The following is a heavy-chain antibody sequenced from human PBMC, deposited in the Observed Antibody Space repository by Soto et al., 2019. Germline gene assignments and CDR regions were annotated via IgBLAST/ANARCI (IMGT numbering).Heavy chain of an antibody. V-gene: IGHV5-10-1*01. CDR2: IDPSDSYT. J-gene: IGHJ6*02. Sequence: PGESLKISCKGSGYSFTSYWISWVRQMPGKGLEWMGRIDPSDSYTNYSPSFQGHVTISADESISTAYLQWSSLKASDTAMYYCAGGTVTNYYYYYGMDVWGQGTTVTVSS. CDR3: AGGTVTNYYYYYGMDV. CDR1: GYSFTSYW. D-gene: IGHD4-4*01.